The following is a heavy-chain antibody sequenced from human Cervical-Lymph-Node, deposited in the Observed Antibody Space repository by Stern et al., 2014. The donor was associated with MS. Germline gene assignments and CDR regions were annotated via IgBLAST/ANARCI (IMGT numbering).Heavy chain of an antibody. CDR2: IRSKTSGGTT. J-gene: IGHJ6*02. CDR1: GFRFSAHS. D-gene: IGHD3-9*01. Sequence: EVQLVESGGGLVKPGRSLRLSCATSGFRFSAHSMHWVRQAPGKGLDWVGVIRSKTSGGTTEYAASVKDGLTISRDDSRSSGYLQLNTLTTEDTGVYYCAREARMQHDDILAGHGGKHYYFYGMDVWGQGTTVTVSS. CDR3: AREARMQHDDILAGHGGKHYYFYGMDV. V-gene: IGHV3-49*04.